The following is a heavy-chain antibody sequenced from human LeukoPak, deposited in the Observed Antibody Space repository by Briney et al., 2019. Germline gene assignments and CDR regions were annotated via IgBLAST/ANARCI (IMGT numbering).Heavy chain of an antibody. CDR2: ISGSGGST. CDR1: GFTFSSYA. Sequence: GGSLRLSCAASGFTFSSYAMSWVRQAPGKGLEWVSAISGSGGSTYYADSVKGRFTISRVNSKNTLYLQMNSLRAEDTAVYYCAKVVVGSGWYSYGMDVWGQGTTVTVSS. J-gene: IGHJ6*02. V-gene: IGHV3-23*01. D-gene: IGHD6-19*01. CDR3: AKVVVGSGWYSYGMDV.